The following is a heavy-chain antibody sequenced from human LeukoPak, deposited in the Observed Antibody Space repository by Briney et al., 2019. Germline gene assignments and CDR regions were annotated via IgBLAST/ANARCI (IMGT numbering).Heavy chain of an antibody. D-gene: IGHD1-20*01. J-gene: IGHJ4*02. V-gene: IGHV3-7*01. Sequence: PGGSLRLSCVASGFTFSTYWMNWVRQAPGKGLEWVAIINQGGSDENYVDSVKGRFTISRDNAKNSLYLQMNSLRAEDSAVYYCERDINFFALDYWGLGALVTVSS. CDR3: ERDINFFALDY. CDR1: GFTFSTYW. CDR2: INQGGSDE.